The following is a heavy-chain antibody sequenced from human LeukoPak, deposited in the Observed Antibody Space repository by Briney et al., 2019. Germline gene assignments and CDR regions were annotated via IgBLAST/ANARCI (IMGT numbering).Heavy chain of an antibody. Sequence: GGSLRLSCAASGFTFSSYAMSWVRQAPGKGLEWVSAISGSGGSTYYADSVKGRSTISRDNSKNTLYLQMNSLRAEDTAVYYCAKSDCSGGSCYSFDYWGQGTLVTVSS. V-gene: IGHV3-23*01. CDR2: ISGSGGST. D-gene: IGHD2-15*01. J-gene: IGHJ4*02. CDR3: AKSDCSGGSCYSFDY. CDR1: GFTFSSYA.